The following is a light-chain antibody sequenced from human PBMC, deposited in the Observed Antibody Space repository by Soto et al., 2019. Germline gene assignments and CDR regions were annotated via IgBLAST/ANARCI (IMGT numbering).Light chain of an antibody. Sequence: THSPATLSVSPGERATLSCRASQSVSSNLAWYQQKPGQAPRLLIYNASSRATGIPDRFSGSGSGTDFTLTISRLEPEDFAVYYCQQYGNSRGTFGQGTKVDIK. V-gene: IGKV3-20*01. CDR3: QQYGNSRGT. CDR1: QSVSSN. CDR2: NAS. J-gene: IGKJ1*01.